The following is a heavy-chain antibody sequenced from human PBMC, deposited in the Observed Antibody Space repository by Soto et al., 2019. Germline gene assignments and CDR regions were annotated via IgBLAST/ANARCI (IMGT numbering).Heavy chain of an antibody. Sequence: QVQLVESGGGVVQPGRSLRLSCAASGFTFSSYGMHWVRQAPGKGLEWVAVISYDGSNKYYADSVKGRFTISRDNSQNTLYLQMNSLRAEDTAVYYCAKDRVEYYGSGSRYYYGMDVWGQGTTVTVSS. CDR1: GFTFSSYG. V-gene: IGHV3-30*18. J-gene: IGHJ6*02. CDR3: AKDRVEYYGSGSRYYYGMDV. D-gene: IGHD3-10*01. CDR2: ISYDGSNK.